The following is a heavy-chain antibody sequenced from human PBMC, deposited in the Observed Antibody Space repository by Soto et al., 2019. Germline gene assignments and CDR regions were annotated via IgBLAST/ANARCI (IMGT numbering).Heavy chain of an antibody. CDR3: ARPADIVVVPAAIRLGWYFDL. CDR2: IWYDGSNK. V-gene: IGHV3-33*01. J-gene: IGHJ2*01. Sequence: QVQLVESGGGVVQPGRSLRLSCAASGFTFSSYGMHWVRQAPGKGLEWGAVIWYDGSNKYYADSVKGRFTISRDNSKNTLYLQMNSLRAEDTAVYYCARPADIVVVPAAIRLGWYFDLWGRGTLVTVSS. D-gene: IGHD2-2*02. CDR1: GFTFSSYG.